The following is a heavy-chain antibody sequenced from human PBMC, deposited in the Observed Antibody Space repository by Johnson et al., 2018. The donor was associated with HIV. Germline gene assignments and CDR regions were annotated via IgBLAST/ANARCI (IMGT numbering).Heavy chain of an antibody. CDR2: ISYDGSNK. CDR1: GFTFSSYA. Sequence: QVQLVESGGGVVQPGRSLRLSCAASGFTFSSYAMHWVRQAPGKGLEWVAVISYDGSNKYYADSVKGRFTISRDNSKNTLYLQMNSLRAEETAVYYCAKPRGGDDAFDIWGQGTTVTVSS. D-gene: IGHD2-21*01. V-gene: IGHV3-30-3*02. J-gene: IGHJ3*02. CDR3: AKPRGGDDAFDI.